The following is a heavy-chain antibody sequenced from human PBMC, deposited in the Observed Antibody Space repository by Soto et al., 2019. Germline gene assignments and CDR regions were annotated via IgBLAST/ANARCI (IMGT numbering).Heavy chain of an antibody. Sequence: GASVKVSCKASGYTFTSYGISWVRQAPGQGLEWMGWISAYNGNTNYAQKLQGRVTMTTDTSTSTAYMELRSLRSDDTAVYYCARESMDYYDSSGYSAFDIWGQGTMVTVSS. CDR2: ISAYNGNT. D-gene: IGHD3-22*01. V-gene: IGHV1-18*01. J-gene: IGHJ3*02. CDR3: ARESMDYYDSSGYSAFDI. CDR1: GYTFTSYG.